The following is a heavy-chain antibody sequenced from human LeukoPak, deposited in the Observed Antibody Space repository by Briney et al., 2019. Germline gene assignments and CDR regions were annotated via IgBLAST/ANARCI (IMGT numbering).Heavy chain of an antibody. V-gene: IGHV4-34*01. J-gene: IGHJ5*02. Sequence: SETLSLTCAVYGGSFSGYYWSWIRQPPGKGLEWIGSIYYSGSTYYNPSLKSRVTISVDTSKNQFSLKLSSVTAADTAVYYCATCGYSSSWYRYNWFDPWGQGTLVTVSS. CDR1: GGSFSGYY. D-gene: IGHD6-13*01. CDR2: IYYSGST. CDR3: ATCGYSSSWYRYNWFDP.